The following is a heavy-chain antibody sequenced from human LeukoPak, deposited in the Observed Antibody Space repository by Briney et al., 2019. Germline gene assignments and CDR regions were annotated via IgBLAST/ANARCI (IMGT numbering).Heavy chain of an antibody. V-gene: IGHV3-21*01. CDR3: ARSYFDSSGYFDY. J-gene: IGHJ4*02. CDR2: ISSSSNYI. Sequence: GGSLRLSCEVSGFPFTLYNMNWVRQAPGKGLEWVSSISSSSNYIYYADSVKGRFTISRDNAKNSLYLQMNSLRAEDTAVYYCARSYFDSSGYFDYWGQGTLVTVSS. CDR1: GFPFTLYN. D-gene: IGHD3-22*01.